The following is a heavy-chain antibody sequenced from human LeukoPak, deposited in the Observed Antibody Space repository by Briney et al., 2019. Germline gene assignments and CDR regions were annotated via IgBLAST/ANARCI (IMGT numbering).Heavy chain of an antibody. V-gene: IGHV4-31*03. CDR2: IYYSGST. J-gene: IGHJ5*02. CDR3: AREIADDLRFDP. Sequence: SETLSLTCTASGGSISSGGYYRSWIRQHPGKALEWIGYIYYSGSTYYNPSLKSRVTISVDTSKNQFSLKLSSVTAADTAVYYCAREIADDLRFDPWGQGTLVTVSS. CDR1: GGSISSGGYY. D-gene: IGHD3-16*01.